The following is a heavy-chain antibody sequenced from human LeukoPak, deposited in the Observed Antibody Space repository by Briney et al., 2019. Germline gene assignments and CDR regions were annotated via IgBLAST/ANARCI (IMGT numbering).Heavy chain of an antibody. CDR2: IIPIFGTA. V-gene: IGHV1-69*05. D-gene: IGHD3-9*01. CDR1: GGTVSSYA. Sequence: ASVKVSCQASGGTVSSYAISWVRHAPGQGLEWMGGIIPIFGTANYAQKFQGRVTITTDESTSTAYMELSSLRSEDTAVYYCASDFGLLLSGNWFDPWGQGILVTVSS. CDR3: ASDFGLLLSGNWFDP. J-gene: IGHJ5*02.